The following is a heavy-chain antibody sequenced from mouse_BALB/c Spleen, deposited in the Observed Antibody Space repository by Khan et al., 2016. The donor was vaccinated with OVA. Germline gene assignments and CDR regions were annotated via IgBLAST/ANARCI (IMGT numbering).Heavy chain of an antibody. V-gene: IGHV1S136*01. CDR2: INPYNDYT. J-gene: IGHJ3*01. CDR3: AKDLYYEYDDPF. CDR1: GYTFTSYI. D-gene: IGHD2-4*01. Sequence: EVELVESGPELVKPGASVKMSCKASGYTFTSYIIHWVKQKPGQGLEWIGYINPYNDYTKYNKKFKGKATLTSDKSSSTTYMELSSLASEDSAVYYCAKDLYYEYDDPFWGQGTLVTVSA.